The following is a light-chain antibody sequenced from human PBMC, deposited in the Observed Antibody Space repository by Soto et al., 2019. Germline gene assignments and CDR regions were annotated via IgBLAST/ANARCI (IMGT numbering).Light chain of an antibody. V-gene: IGKV1-33*01. J-gene: IGKJ2*01. CDR3: QQNDNLPPYT. Sequence: DIQMTQSPSSLSASVGDRVTITCQASRDISVYLNWYQQKRGKPPKLLVYDASNLQTGVPSRFSGSGSGTHFTFTLSSVKRDDVAAYYCQQNDNLPPYTFGPETKLEIK. CDR1: RDISVY. CDR2: DAS.